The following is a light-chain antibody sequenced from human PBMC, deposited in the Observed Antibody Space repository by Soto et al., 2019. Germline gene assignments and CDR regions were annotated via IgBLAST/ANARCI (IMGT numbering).Light chain of an antibody. Sequence: EIVMTQSPATLSVSPGERATLSCRASQNIRSNLAWYQQIPGQAPRLLIHGASARASGMPARFSGSGSGTEFTLTISGLQSEDYAVYYCQQYNNWPPWTFGQGTKVEI. V-gene: IGKV3-15*01. CDR1: QNIRSN. CDR3: QQYNNWPPWT. J-gene: IGKJ1*01. CDR2: GAS.